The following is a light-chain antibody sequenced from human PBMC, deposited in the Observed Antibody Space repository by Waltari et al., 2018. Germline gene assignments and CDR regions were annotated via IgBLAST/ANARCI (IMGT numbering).Light chain of an antibody. V-gene: IGKV3-20*01. CDR1: QTVSSDY. CDR3: QQYGTSAK. Sequence: ETVLTQSPGTVALSPGEGATLSCTASQTVSSDYVAWYQQKPGQVPRLLIYGASSRAPGIPDRFKGGGTGTHFTLTIRRLEPEDSAVYYCQQYGTSAKFGQGTRVEIK. CDR2: GAS. J-gene: IGKJ1*01.